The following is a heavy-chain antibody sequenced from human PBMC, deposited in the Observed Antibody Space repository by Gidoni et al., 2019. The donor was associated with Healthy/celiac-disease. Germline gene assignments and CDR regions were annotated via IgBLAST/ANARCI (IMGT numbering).Heavy chain of an antibody. D-gene: IGHD5-12*01. Sequence: QVHLVQAGAEVKKPGASIGGSCTASGGTFSSYAISWVRQAPGQGLAWMGGIIPIFGLANYAQKFQGRVTITSDESSSTASMELSSLRSEDTAVYYCARGDSSTYSGYDSVGVAFDIWGQGTMVTVSS. V-gene: IGHV1-69*01. CDR1: GGTFSSYA. CDR2: IIPIFGLA. J-gene: IGHJ3*02. CDR3: ARGDSSTYSGYDSVGVAFDI.